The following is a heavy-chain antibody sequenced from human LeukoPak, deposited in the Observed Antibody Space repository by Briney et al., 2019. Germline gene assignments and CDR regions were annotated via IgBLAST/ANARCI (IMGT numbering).Heavy chain of an antibody. CDR1: AFTFSSHT. D-gene: IGHD3-22*01. J-gene: IGHJ3*02. CDR3: AKSNGYGLIDI. Sequence: GGSLRLSCAGSAFTFSSHTINWVRQAPGRGLEWVSCIGFSTTYIHYADSVKGRFTVTRDNAKGSVSLQMNSLRAEDTAVYYCAKSNGYGLIDIWGQGTMVTVSS. CDR2: IGFSTTYI. V-gene: IGHV3-21*04.